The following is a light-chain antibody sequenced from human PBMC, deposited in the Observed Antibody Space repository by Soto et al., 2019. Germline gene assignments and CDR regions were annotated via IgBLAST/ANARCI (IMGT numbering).Light chain of an antibody. V-gene: IGKV1-39*01. J-gene: IGKJ4*01. CDR3: QQSHSTPLS. Sequence: DIQMTQSPSSLSASVGDRVTITCRASQSLSSYLNWYQQKPGKAPKLLIYAASSLQSGVPSRFSGSDSGTDFTLTISSLQPEDFATYDCQQSHSTPLSFGGGTKVEIK. CDR1: QSLSSY. CDR2: AAS.